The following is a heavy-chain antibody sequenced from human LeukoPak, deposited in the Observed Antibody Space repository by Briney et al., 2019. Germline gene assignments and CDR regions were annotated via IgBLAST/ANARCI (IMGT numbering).Heavy chain of an antibody. CDR2: IYYTGNT. J-gene: IGHJ4*02. CDR1: GGSISSSNW. V-gene: IGHV4-4*02. Sequence: SGTLSLTCAVSGGSISSSNWWSWVRQPPGKGLEWIGSIYYTGNTYYNPSLKSRVTISVDTSKNQFSLKLSSVTAADTAVYYCEGYSSERTFDYWGQGTLVTVSS. D-gene: IGHD4-11*01. CDR3: EGYSSERTFDY.